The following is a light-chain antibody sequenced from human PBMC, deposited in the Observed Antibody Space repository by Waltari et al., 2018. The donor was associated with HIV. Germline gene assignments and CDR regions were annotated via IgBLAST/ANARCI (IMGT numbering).Light chain of an antibody. V-gene: IGKV3-11*01. Sequence: ELVLTQSPATLFLSPGESAPLPCRASQSVGSYLAWYQQKPGQAPRLLIYDASSRATGIPARFSGSGSGTDFTLTISSLQPEDFAVYYCQQRSNWPPLTFGGGTKVGIK. CDR2: DAS. CDR3: QQRSNWPPLT. J-gene: IGKJ4*01. CDR1: QSVGSY.